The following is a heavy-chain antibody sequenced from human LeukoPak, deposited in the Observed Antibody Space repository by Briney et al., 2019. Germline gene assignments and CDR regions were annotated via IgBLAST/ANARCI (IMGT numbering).Heavy chain of an antibody. CDR1: GGTFSSYA. CDR3: ATHLGVAATLNWFDP. V-gene: IGHV1-69*06. Sequence: ASVKVSCKASGGTFSSYAISWVRQAPGQGLEWMGGIIPIFGTASYAQKFQGRVTMTEDTSTDTAYMELSSLRSEDTAVYYCATHLGVAATLNWFDPWGQGTLVTVSS. CDR2: IIPIFGTA. J-gene: IGHJ5*02. D-gene: IGHD2-15*01.